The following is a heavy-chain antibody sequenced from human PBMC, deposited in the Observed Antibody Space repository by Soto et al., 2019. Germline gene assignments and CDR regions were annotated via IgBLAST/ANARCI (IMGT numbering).Heavy chain of an antibody. Sequence: SVKVSCKASGYNFTSCHIIWVRQAPGQGLQWMGWINPYNRNTNCTRKFQGRVTMTTDTPTRTAYMDLRSLTSEETGVYYCPRGYGGSYWGQGTMVTVSS. D-gene: IGHD4-17*01. CDR3: PRGYGGSY. CDR2: INPYNRNT. J-gene: IGHJ4*02. CDR1: GYNFTSCH. V-gene: IGHV1-18*04.